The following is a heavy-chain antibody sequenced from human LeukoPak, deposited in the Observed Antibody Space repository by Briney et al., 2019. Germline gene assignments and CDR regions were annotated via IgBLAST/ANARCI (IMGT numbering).Heavy chain of an antibody. J-gene: IGHJ3*02. D-gene: IGHD6-13*01. V-gene: IGHV6-1*01. CDR1: GDSVSSNSAA. CDR2: TYYRSKWYN. CDR3: ARGAWSSSWSGNDAFDI. Sequence: SQTLSLTCAISGDSVSSNSAAWNWIRQSPSRGLEWLGRTYYRSKWYNDYAVSVKSRITINPDTSKNQFSLQLNSVTPEDTAVYYCARGAWSSSWSGNDAFDIWGQGTMVTVSS.